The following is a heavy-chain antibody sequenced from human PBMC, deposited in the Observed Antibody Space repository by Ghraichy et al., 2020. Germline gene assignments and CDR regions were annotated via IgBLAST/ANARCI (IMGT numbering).Heavy chain of an antibody. J-gene: IGHJ5*02. D-gene: IGHD2-2*01. CDR3: AKVEEYQLLFVADWFDP. V-gene: IGHV3-23*01. Sequence: GGSLRLSCAASGFTFSSYAMSWVRQAPGKGLEWVSAISGSGGSTYYADSVKGRFTISRDNSKNTLYLQMNSLRAEDTAVYYCAKVEEYQLLFVADWFDPWGQGTLVTVYS. CDR1: GFTFSSYA. CDR2: ISGSGGST.